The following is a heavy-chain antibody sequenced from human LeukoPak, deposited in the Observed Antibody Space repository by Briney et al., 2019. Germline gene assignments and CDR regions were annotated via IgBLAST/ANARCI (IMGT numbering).Heavy chain of an antibody. V-gene: IGHV3-23*01. J-gene: IGHJ5*02. Sequence: GGSLRLSCAASGFTFSSYAMYWVRQAPGKGLEWVSGISGSGGNTYYADSVKGRCTISRDNSKNTLYLQMNSLRAEDTAVYYCAKSPSRDGYNLNWFDPWGQGTLVTVSS. CDR2: ISGSGGNT. CDR1: GFTFSSYA. D-gene: IGHD5-24*01. CDR3: AKSPSRDGYNLNWFDP.